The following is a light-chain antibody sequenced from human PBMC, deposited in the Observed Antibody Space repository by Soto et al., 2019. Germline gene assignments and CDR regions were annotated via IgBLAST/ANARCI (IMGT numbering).Light chain of an antibody. CDR2: GAS. CDR3: EQYKSWPYT. Sequence: IVLTQSPAAFCAPPRPRXNFFFRASQSIARKLAWYQQKPGQAPRLLIFGASTRATGIPARFSGSGSETEFTLTISSLQSEDFAVYYCEQYKSWPYTFGQGTKWIS. V-gene: IGKV3-15*01. CDR1: QSIARK. J-gene: IGKJ2*01.